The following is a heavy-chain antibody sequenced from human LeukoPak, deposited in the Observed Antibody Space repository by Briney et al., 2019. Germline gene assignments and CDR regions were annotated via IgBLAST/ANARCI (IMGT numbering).Heavy chain of an antibody. CDR1: GGSISSYY. Sequence: PSETLSLTCTVSGGSISSYYWRWIRQPPGKGLEWIGYIYYSGSTNYNPSLKSRVTISVDTSKNQFSLKLSSVTAADTAVYYCARGSSGYTFDYWGQGTLVTVSS. V-gene: IGHV4-59*01. D-gene: IGHD3-22*01. CDR2: IYYSGST. J-gene: IGHJ4*02. CDR3: ARGSSGYTFDY.